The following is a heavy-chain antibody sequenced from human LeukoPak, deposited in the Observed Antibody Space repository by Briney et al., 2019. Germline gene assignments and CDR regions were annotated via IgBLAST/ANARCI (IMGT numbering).Heavy chain of an antibody. CDR2: IRSSSSTI. Sequence: GGSLRLSCAASGFTFSSYSMNWFRQAPGKGLEWVSYIRSSSSTIYYADSVKGRFTISRDNAKNSLYLQMHSLRAEDTAVYYCAREGSYYSDAFDIWGQGTMVTVSS. CDR3: AREGSYYSDAFDI. V-gene: IGHV3-48*01. J-gene: IGHJ3*02. CDR1: GFTFSSYS. D-gene: IGHD1-26*01.